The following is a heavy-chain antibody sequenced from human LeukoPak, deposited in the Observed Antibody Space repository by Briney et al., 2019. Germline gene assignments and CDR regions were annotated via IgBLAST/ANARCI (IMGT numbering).Heavy chain of an antibody. J-gene: IGHJ4*02. CDR3: GVVPAATQWYYLDY. D-gene: IGHD2-2*01. CDR2: INHSGST. V-gene: IGHV4-39*07. CDR1: GGSISSGDYY. Sequence: SETLSLTCTVSGGSISSGDYYWSWIRQPPGKGLEWIGEINHSGSTNYNPSLKSRVTISVDTSKNQFSLKLSSVTAADTAVYYCGVVPAATQWYYLDYWGQGTLVTVSS.